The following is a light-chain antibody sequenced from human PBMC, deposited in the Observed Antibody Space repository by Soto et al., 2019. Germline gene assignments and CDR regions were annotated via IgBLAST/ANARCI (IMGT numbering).Light chain of an antibody. CDR2: WAS. J-gene: IGKJ1*01. CDR3: QQYYTSPVT. CDR1: QSLLYSYNNKNP. Sequence: DIVMTQSPDSLAVSLGERATINCKSSQSLLYSYNNKNPLAWYQQKPGQPPKLLIYWASTRESGVPDRFSGSGSATDFTPTITRLQAEDVAVYYCQQYYTSPVTFGQGTKVEIK. V-gene: IGKV4-1*01.